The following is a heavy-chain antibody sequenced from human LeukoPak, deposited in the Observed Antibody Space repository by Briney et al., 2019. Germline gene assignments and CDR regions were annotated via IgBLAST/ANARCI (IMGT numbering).Heavy chain of an antibody. CDR3: ASLGYQRDY. V-gene: IGHV3-74*01. CDR1: GFTFSSYW. J-gene: IGHJ4*02. CDR2: IASDGSST. D-gene: IGHD2-15*01. Sequence: GGSLRLSCAASGFTFSSYWMHWVRQAPGKGLVWVSRIASDGSSTSYADSVKDRFTISRDNAKNTLYLQMDSLRAEDTAVYYCASLGYQRDYWGQGTLVTVSS.